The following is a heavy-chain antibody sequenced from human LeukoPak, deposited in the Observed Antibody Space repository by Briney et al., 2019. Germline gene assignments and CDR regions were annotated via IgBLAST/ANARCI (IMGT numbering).Heavy chain of an antibody. CDR1: GGSISSYY. CDR3: ARQGYDILTGYIDAFDI. Sequence: PSETLSLTCTVSGGSISSYYWSWIRQPPGKGLEWIGYISYSGSTNYSPSLKSRVTMSIDTSKNQFSLKLRSVTAADTAIYYCARQGYDILTGYIDAFDIWGQGTMVTVSS. J-gene: IGHJ3*02. D-gene: IGHD3-9*01. CDR2: ISYSGST. V-gene: IGHV4-59*08.